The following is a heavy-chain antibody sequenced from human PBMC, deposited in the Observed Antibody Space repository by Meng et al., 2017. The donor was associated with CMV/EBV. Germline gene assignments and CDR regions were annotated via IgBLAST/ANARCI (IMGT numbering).Heavy chain of an antibody. J-gene: IGHJ4*02. V-gene: IGHV4-39*01. CDR2: IYYSGST. CDR1: GGSISSSSYY. Sequence: GSLRLSCTVSGGSISSSSYYWGWIRQPPGKGLEWIGSIYYSGSTYYNPSLKSRVTTSVDTSKNQFSLKLSSVTAADTAVYYCAGFIAARPWAYGSFDYWGQGTLVTVSS. CDR3: AGFIAARPWAYGSFDY. D-gene: IGHD6-6*01.